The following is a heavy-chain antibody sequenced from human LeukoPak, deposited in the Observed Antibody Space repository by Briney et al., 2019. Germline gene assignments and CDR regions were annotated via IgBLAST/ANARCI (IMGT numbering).Heavy chain of an antibody. Sequence: ASVKVSCKASGYTFTSYHMHWVRQAPGQGLEWLGIINPGGDNKNYARKLQGRVTMTFDTSTSTVYMELSSLRSEDTAVYYCARSASSFDFWSGRYYHYMDVWGKGTTVTVSS. J-gene: IGHJ6*03. CDR1: GYTFTSYH. CDR2: INPGGDNK. V-gene: IGHV1-46*04. D-gene: IGHD3-3*01. CDR3: ARSASSFDFWSGRYYHYMDV.